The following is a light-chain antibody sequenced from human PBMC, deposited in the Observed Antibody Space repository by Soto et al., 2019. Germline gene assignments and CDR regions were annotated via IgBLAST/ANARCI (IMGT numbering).Light chain of an antibody. CDR2: DNS. Sequence: SYELTQPPSVSLAPGKTASITCGGNNIGAKRVHWYQQKPGQAPVLVIYDNSDRPSGTPERFSGANSGNTATLTISWVEAGDEADYYCQVWDSSSESVLFGGGTKLTVL. CDR3: QVWDSSSESVL. CDR1: NIGAKR. V-gene: IGLV3-21*04. J-gene: IGLJ2*01.